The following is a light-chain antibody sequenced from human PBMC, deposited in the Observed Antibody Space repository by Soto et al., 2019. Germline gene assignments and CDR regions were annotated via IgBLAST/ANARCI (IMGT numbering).Light chain of an antibody. Sequence: QLVLTQPPSVSEAPRQRVTISCSGSSSNIGNNAVNWYQQLPGKAPRLLIYYDDLLPSGVSDRFSGSKSGTSASLAISWLQSEDDADYFCAAWDDSLNGVIFVGGTKVTVL. J-gene: IGLJ2*01. CDR2: YDD. V-gene: IGLV1-36*01. CDR1: SSNIGNNA. CDR3: AAWDDSLNGVI.